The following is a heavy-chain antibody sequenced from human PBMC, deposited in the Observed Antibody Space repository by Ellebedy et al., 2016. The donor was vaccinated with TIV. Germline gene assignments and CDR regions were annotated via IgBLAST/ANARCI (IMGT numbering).Heavy chain of an antibody. V-gene: IGHV1-69*13. Sequence: SVKVSXKASGYTFTSYGISWVRQAPGQGLEWMGGIIPIFGTANYAQKFQGRVTITADESTSTAYMELRSLRSDDTAVYYCARVPPGNYYDSSGTAGYWGQGTLVTVSS. CDR2: IIPIFGTA. J-gene: IGHJ4*02. D-gene: IGHD3-22*01. CDR1: GYTFTSYG. CDR3: ARVPPGNYYDSSGTAGY.